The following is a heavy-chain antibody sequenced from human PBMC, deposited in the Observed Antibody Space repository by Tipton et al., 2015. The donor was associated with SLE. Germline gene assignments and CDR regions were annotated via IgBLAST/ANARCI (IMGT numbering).Heavy chain of an antibody. D-gene: IGHD6-13*01. CDR3: ARDRDKYSSSWYYFDY. CDR2: IYTSGST. CDR1: GGYISSGSYY. V-gene: IGHV4-61*02. Sequence: TLSLTCTVSGGYISSGSYYWSWIRQPAGKGLEWIGRIYTSGSTNYNPSLKSRVTISVDTSKNQYSLKLSSVTAADTAVYYCARDRDKYSSSWYYFDYWGQGTLVTVSS. J-gene: IGHJ4*02.